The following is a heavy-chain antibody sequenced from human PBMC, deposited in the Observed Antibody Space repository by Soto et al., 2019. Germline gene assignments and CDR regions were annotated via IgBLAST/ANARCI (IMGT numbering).Heavy chain of an antibody. V-gene: IGHV6-1*01. CDR1: GDSVTGNTAG. CDR2: TYYRSKWYY. CDR3: ASGMLVRGAYSADV. J-gene: IGHJ6*02. Sequence: TLSLTCVISGDSVTGNTAGWNWIRQSPSRGLEWLGRTYYRSKWYYDYAGSVKGRMTINPDTSRNQLSLQLNSVSPEDTAVYYCASGMLVRGAYSADVWGQGTTVTVSS. D-gene: IGHD3-10*01.